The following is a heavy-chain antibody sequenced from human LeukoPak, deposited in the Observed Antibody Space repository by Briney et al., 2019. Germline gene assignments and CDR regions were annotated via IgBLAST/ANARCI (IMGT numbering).Heavy chain of an antibody. D-gene: IGHD6-13*01. CDR2: INYSGST. V-gene: IGHV4-31*03. J-gene: IGHJ5*02. CDR3: ARAGSSWYWFDP. CDR1: GGSISSGGYY. Sequence: SETLSLTCTVSGGSISSGGYYWSWIRQHPGKGLEWIGYINYSGSTYYNPSLKSRLTISVDTSKNQFSLKLSSVTAADTAVYYCARAGSSWYWFDPWGQGTLVTVSS.